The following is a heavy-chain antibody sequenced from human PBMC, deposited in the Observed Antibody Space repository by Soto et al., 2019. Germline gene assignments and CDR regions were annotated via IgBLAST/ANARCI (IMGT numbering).Heavy chain of an antibody. CDR2: ISAYNGNT. J-gene: IGHJ5*02. Sequence: ASVKVSCKASGYTFTSYGISWVRQAPGQGLEWMGWISAYNGNTNYAQKLQGRVTMTTDTCTSTAYMELRSLRSDDTAVYYCARATYSSGWYMNNWFDPWGQGTLVTVSS. CDR3: ARATYSSGWYMNNWFDP. V-gene: IGHV1-18*01. D-gene: IGHD6-19*01. CDR1: GYTFTSYG.